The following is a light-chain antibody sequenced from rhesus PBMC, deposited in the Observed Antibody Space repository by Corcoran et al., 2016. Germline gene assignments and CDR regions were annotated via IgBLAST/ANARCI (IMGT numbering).Light chain of an antibody. CDR3: QHYYSTPFT. Sequence: DIQMTQSPSSLSASVGDRVTITCRASQGITNDLAWYQQKPGKTPKLLLYEASSLQSGIPSRFTGSGSGTDCTLTNSSLQSEDFATYYCQHYYSTPFTVGPGTKLDIK. CDR1: QGITND. J-gene: IGKJ3*01. CDR2: EAS. V-gene: IGKV1-25*01.